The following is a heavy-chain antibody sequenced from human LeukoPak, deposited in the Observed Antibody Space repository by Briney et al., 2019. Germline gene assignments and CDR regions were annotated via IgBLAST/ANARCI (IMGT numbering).Heavy chain of an antibody. CDR1: GFTLSNAW. V-gene: IGHV3-21*01. J-gene: IGHJ3*02. CDR3: ARFREMGGAFDI. CDR2: ISSSSSYI. D-gene: IGHD5-24*01. Sequence: PGGSLRLSCAASGFTLSNAWMNWVRQAPGKGLEWVSSISSSSSYIYYADSVKGRFTISRDNAKNSLYLQMNSLRAEDTAVYYCARFREMGGAFDIWGQGTMVTVSS.